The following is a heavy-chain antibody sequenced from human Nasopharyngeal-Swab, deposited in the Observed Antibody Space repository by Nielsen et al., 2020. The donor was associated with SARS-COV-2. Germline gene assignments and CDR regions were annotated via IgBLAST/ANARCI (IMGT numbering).Heavy chain of an antibody. CDR3: AKGSYYYDSYGAFDI. V-gene: IGHV3-30*18. Sequence: GGSLRLSCAASGFTFSSYGMHWVRQAPGKGLEWVAVISYDGSNKYYADSVKGRFTISRDNSKNTLYLQMNSLRAEDTAVYYCAKGSYYYDSYGAFDIWGQRTMVTVSS. CDR1: GFTFSSYG. J-gene: IGHJ3*02. CDR2: ISYDGSNK. D-gene: IGHD3-22*01.